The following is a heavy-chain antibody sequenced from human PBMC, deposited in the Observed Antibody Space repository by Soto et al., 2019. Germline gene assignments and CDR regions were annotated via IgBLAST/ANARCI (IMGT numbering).Heavy chain of an antibody. J-gene: IGHJ4*02. V-gene: IGHV3-7*01. CDR1: GFTFSSFW. CDR2: IKVDGSEK. CDR3: ARVSSSWYFDF. Sequence: GGSLSLSCAASGFTFSSFWMSWVRQAPGKGLEWVANIKVDGSEKYYVDSVKGRFTISRDNAKNSLYLQMNSLRAEDTTVYYCARVSSSWYFDFWGQGTLVTVSS. D-gene: IGHD6-13*01.